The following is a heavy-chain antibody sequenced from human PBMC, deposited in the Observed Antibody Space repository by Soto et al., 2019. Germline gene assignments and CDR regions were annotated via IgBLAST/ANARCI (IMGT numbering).Heavy chain of an antibody. CDR3: ARGSEAWFDP. CDR2: VYSTEIT. CDR1: GDSISSYF. Sequence: SETLSLTCAVSGDSISSYFWSWIRQPPGKGLEWIGYVYSTEITNYNPSLKSRVAMSIDTSKNQFSLKVRSVTAADTAVYYCARGSEAWFDPWGQGTLVTVSS. V-gene: IGHV4-59*01. J-gene: IGHJ5*02.